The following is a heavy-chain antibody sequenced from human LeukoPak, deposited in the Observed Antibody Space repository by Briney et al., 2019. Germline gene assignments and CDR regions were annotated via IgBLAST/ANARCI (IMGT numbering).Heavy chain of an antibody. CDR3: ARGPYGGNRYFDY. V-gene: IGHV4-39*07. D-gene: IGHD4-23*01. CDR1: GGSISSSSYY. CDR2: INHSGST. Sequence: PSETLSLTCTVSGGSISSSSYYWGWIRRPPGKGLEWIGEINHSGSTNYNPSLKSRVTISVDTSKNQFSLKLSSVTAADTAVYYCARGPYGGNRYFDYWGQGTLVTVSS. J-gene: IGHJ4*02.